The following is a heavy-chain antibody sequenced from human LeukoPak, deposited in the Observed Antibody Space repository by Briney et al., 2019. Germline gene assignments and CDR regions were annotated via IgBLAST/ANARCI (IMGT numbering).Heavy chain of an antibody. J-gene: IGHJ4*02. V-gene: IGHV4-59*11. CDR1: GGYISSHY. CDR3: ARHGGFQSPALY. CDR2: ISYSGST. Sequence: NTSETLSLTCSVSGGYISSHYWSWIRQPPGKGLEWIGYISYSGSTNYNPSLNSRVTISVDTSKNQFSLKLSSVIAADTALYYCARHGGFQSPALYWGQGTLVTVSS.